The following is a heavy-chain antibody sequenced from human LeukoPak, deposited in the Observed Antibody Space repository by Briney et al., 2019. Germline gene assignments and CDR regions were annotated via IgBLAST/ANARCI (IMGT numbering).Heavy chain of an antibody. D-gene: IGHD1-26*01. J-gene: IGHJ3*02. CDR2: INHSGST. CDR1: GGSFSGYY. CDR3: ARGPIDSGSYRGAFDI. Sequence: PSETLSLTCAVDGGSFSGYYWSWIRQPPGKGLEWIGEINHSGSTNYNPSVKSRVTISVDTSKNQFSLKLSSVTAADTAVYYCARGPIDSGSYRGAFDIWGQGKMVTVSS. V-gene: IGHV4-34*01.